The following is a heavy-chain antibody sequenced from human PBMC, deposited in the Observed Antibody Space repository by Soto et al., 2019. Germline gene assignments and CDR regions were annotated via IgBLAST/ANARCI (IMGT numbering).Heavy chain of an antibody. CDR3: AKAIGIAARILFDY. J-gene: IGHJ4*02. V-gene: IGHV3-23*01. CDR1: GFTFSIYA. D-gene: IGHD6-6*01. CDR2: ISGSGGST. Sequence: GGSLRLSCAASGFTFSIYAMSWFRQAPGKGLEWVSAISGSGGSTYYADSVKGRFTISRDNSKNTLYLQMNSLRAEDTAVYYCAKAIGIAARILFDYWGQGTLVTVSS.